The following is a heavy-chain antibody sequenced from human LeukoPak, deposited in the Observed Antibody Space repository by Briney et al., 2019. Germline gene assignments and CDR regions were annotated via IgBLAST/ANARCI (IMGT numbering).Heavy chain of an antibody. J-gene: IGHJ4*02. CDR2: ISYDGSNK. D-gene: IGHD4-17*01. V-gene: IGHV3-30*04. CDR3: ARGRRLVTHRNVYLDY. Sequence: GGSLRLSCAPSGFTFSSYAMHWVRQAPGKGLEWVAVISYDGSNKYYADSVKGRFTISRDNSKNTLYLQMNSLRAEDTVVYYCARGRRLVTHRNVYLDYWGQGTLVTVSS. CDR1: GFTFSSYA.